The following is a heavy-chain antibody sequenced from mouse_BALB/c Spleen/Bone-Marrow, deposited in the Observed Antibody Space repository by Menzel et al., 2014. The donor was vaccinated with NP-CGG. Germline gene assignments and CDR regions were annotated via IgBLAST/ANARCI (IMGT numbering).Heavy chain of an antibody. CDR2: ISSGSSTI. CDR3: GRDEDYAMDY. J-gene: IGHJ4*01. V-gene: IGHV5-17*02. CDR1: GFTFSSFG. Sequence: EVKLMESGGGLVQPGGSRKLSCAASGFTFSSFGMHWVRQAPEKGLEWVAYISSGSSTIYYADTVKGRFTISRDNPKNTLFLQVTSRRSEDTAMYYCGRDEDYAMDYWGQGTSVAVSS.